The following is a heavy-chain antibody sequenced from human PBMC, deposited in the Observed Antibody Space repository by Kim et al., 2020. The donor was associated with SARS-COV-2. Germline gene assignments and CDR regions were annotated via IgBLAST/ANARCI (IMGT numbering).Heavy chain of an antibody. D-gene: IGHD1-1*01. CDR2: ISSGSSHS. CDR3: VKALRWNDDGGAFEN. Sequence: GGSLRLSCAASGFTFSFSSMNWVRQAPGKGLEWVAHISSGSSHSYYADSVKGRFTISRDNAKNSLSLQMTSLRDEDTAIYYCVKALRWNDDGGAFENWGQGTMVTVSS. V-gene: IGHV3-48*02. CDR1: GFTFSFSS. J-gene: IGHJ3*02.